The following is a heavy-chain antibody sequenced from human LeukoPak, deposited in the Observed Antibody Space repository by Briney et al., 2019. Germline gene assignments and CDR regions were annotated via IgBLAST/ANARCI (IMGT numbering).Heavy chain of an antibody. V-gene: IGHV4-39*07. J-gene: IGHJ5*02. D-gene: IGHD6-13*01. CDR1: GGSISSSSYY. Sequence: SETLSLTCTVSGGSISSSSYYWGWLRQPPGKGLEWIGSIYYSGSTYYNPSLKSRVTISVDTSKNQFSLKLSSVTAADTAVYYCARVGGIAAAGIDPWGQGTLVTVSS. CDR3: ARVGGIAAAGIDP. CDR2: IYYSGST.